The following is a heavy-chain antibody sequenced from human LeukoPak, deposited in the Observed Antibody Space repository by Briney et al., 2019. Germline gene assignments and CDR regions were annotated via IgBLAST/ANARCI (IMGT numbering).Heavy chain of an antibody. CDR1: GGSISTYF. CDR2: IYYSGGT. V-gene: IGHV4-59*08. Sequence: SETLSLTCTVSGGSISTYFWSWIRQPPGGGLEWIGYIYYSGGTNFSPSLKSRVTTSVDTSKNQFPLKLSSVTAADTAVYYCARGVPSYDSRGYYYDYWGQGTLVTVSS. J-gene: IGHJ4*02. D-gene: IGHD3-22*01. CDR3: ARGVPSYDSRGYYYDY.